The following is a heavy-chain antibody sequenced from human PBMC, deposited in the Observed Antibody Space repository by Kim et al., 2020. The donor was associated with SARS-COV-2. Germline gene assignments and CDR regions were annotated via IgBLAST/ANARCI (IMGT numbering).Heavy chain of an antibody. Sequence: ASVKVSCKASGYTFTSYGISWVRQAPGQGLEWMGWISAYNGNTNYAQKLQGRVTMTTDTSTSTAYMELRSLRSDDTAVYYCARSYNDYVWGSHHIDYWGQGTLVTVSS. CDR2: ISAYNGNT. CDR1: GYTFTSYG. CDR3: ARSYNDYVWGSHHIDY. V-gene: IGHV1-18*04. D-gene: IGHD3-16*01. J-gene: IGHJ4*02.